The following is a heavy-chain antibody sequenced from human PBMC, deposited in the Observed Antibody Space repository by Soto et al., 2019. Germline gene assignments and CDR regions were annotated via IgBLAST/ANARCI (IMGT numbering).Heavy chain of an antibody. D-gene: IGHD2-15*01. CDR2: ISSSSSYT. Sequence: QVQLVESGGGLVKPGGSLRLSCAASGFTFSDYYMSWIRQAPGKGLEWVSYISSSSSYTNYADYVKGRFTISRDNAKNSLYLQMNSLRAEDTAVYYCAVVVVAATGIYFDYWGQGTLVTVSS. V-gene: IGHV3-11*05. J-gene: IGHJ4*02. CDR3: AVVVVAATGIYFDY. CDR1: GFTFSDYY.